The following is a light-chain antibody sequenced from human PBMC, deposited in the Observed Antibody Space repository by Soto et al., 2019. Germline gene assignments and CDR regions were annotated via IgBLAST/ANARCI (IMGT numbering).Light chain of an antibody. Sequence: QSVLTQPPSASGTPGQRVTISCSGSSSNIGSKNVNWYQQLPGTAPKLLIYSNNHRPSGGPDRFSGSKSGTSASLAISGLQSEDEDEYYCAAWYDSLNGVVFGGGTKLTVL. CDR3: AAWYDSLNGVV. V-gene: IGLV1-44*01. CDR1: SSNIGSKN. CDR2: SNN. J-gene: IGLJ2*01.